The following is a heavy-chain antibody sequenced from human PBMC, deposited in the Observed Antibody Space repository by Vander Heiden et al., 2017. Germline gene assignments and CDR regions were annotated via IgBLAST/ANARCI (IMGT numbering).Heavy chain of an antibody. D-gene: IGHD3-10*01. CDR1: GYTFTDYF. V-gene: IGHV1-2*02. J-gene: IGHJ6*02. Sequence: QVQLVQSGTEMKEPGASVKVSCKASGYTFTDYFIHWVRQAPGQGLEWMAWIRCNSGDTKYAQKFQGRVSVTRDTSISTAYMGLSGLTSDDTAVYYCARDPGAFPGMDVWGQGTTVTVSS. CDR3: ARDPGAFPGMDV. CDR2: IRCNSGDT.